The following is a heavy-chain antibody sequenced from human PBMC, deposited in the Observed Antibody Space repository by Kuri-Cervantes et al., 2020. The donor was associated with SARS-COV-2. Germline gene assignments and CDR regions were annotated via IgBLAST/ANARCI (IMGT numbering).Heavy chain of an antibody. J-gene: IGHJ5*02. D-gene: IGHD4/OR15-4a*01. V-gene: IGHV4-38-2*02. CDR3: ARDPNANHNNWFDP. CDR1: GYSICSGYY. Sequence: GSLRLSCTVSGYSICSGYYWGWIRQPPGKGLEWIGSIYHSGSTYYNPSLKSRVTISVDTSKNQFSLKLSSVTAADTAVYYCARDPNANHNNWFDPWGQGTLVTVSS. CDR2: IYHSGST.